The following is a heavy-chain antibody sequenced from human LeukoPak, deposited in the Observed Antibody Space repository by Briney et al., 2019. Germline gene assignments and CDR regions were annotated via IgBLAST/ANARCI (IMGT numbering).Heavy chain of an antibody. Sequence: SVKVSCKASGGTFSSYAISWVRQAPGQGLEWMGGIIPIFGTANYAQKFQGRVMITTDESTSTAYMELSSLRSEDTAVYYCARVVMYQRGFDPWGQGTLVTVSS. J-gene: IGHJ5*02. D-gene: IGHD2-2*01. CDR2: IIPIFGTA. V-gene: IGHV1-69*05. CDR3: ARVVMYQRGFDP. CDR1: GGTFSSYA.